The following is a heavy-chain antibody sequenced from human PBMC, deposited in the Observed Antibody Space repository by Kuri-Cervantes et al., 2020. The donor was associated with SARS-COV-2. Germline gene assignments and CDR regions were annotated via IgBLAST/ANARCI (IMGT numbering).Heavy chain of an antibody. CDR2: ISYDGSNK. V-gene: IGHV3-30*03. CDR1: GFTFSSYG. Sequence: LSLTCAASGFTFSSYGMHWVRQAPGKGLEWVAVISYDGSNKYYADSVKGRFTISRDNSKNTLYLQMNSLRAEDTAVCYCARGESPTTYYYDSNYYFDYWGQGTLVTVSS. D-gene: IGHD3-22*01. J-gene: IGHJ4*02. CDR3: ARGESPTTYYYDSNYYFDY.